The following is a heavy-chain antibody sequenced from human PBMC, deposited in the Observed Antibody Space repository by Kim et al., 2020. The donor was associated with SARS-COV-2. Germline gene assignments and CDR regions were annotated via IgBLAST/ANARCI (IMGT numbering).Heavy chain of an antibody. CDR1: GGSISSSSYY. Sequence: SETLSLTCTVSGGSISSSSYYWGWIRQPPGKGLEWIGSIYYSGSTYYNPSPKSRVTLSVDTSKNQFSLKLSSVTAADTAVYYCARHARDRTIFGVVFIRGTYFDYWGQGALVTVSS. V-gene: IGHV4-39*01. CDR2: IYYSGST. D-gene: IGHD3-3*01. CDR3: ARHARDRTIFGVVFIRGTYFDY. J-gene: IGHJ4*02.